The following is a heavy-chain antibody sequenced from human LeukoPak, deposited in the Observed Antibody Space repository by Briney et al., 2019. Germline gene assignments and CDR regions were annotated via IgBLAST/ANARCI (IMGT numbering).Heavy chain of an antibody. CDR2: INHSGYT. Sequence: SETLSLTCAVSGVSFNDYYWSWVRQTPGKGLEWIGEINHSGYTNDSPSPKSRVTLSIDTSRKQFSLNLRSVTVADTGIYYCTRMTAGHDYWGQGTLVTVSS. D-gene: IGHD2-21*02. J-gene: IGHJ4*02. CDR1: GVSFNDYY. V-gene: IGHV4-34*01. CDR3: TRMTAGHDY.